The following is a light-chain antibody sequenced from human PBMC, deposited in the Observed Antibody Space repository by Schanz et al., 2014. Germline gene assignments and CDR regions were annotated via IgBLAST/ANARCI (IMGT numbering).Light chain of an antibody. CDR1: QSVTSTY. CDR3: QQFGASPFT. V-gene: IGKV3-20*01. Sequence: ETVLTQSPGTLSLSPGERATLSCRASQSVTSTYLAWYQQKPGQAPRLLMYGAFIRAAGIPDRFTGGGSGTDFTLTISRLEPEDFAVYFCQQFGASPFTFGAGSKVEIK. J-gene: IGKJ4*01. CDR2: GAF.